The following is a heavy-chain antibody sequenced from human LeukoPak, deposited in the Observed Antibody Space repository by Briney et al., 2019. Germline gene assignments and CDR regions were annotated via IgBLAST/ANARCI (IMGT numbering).Heavy chain of an antibody. CDR1: GFTFSSYW. CDR2: IKQDGSEK. Sequence: GGSLRLSCAASGFTFSSYWMSWVRQAPGKGLEWVANIKQDGSEKYYVDSVKGRFTISRNNAKNSLYLQMNSLRAEDTAVYYCATTGIAVAGTSGAASDYWGQGTLVTVFS. J-gene: IGHJ4*02. D-gene: IGHD6-19*01. V-gene: IGHV3-7*01. CDR3: ATTGIAVAGTSGAASDY.